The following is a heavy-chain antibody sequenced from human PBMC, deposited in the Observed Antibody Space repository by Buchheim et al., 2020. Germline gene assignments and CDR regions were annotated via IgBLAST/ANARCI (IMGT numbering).Heavy chain of an antibody. CDR3: ARGTPRYYFDF. Sequence: QVQLQESGPGLVKPSQTLSLTCTVSGDSMERGGFYWNWIRQHPGMGLEFIGYMYNSGSTYFNPSLRSRVTISADTYKNQFSLKLSSVTAADTAVYFCARGTPRYYFDFWGQGTL. D-gene: IGHD3-10*01. V-gene: IGHV4-31*03. J-gene: IGHJ4*02. CDR1: GDSMERGGFY. CDR2: MYNSGST.